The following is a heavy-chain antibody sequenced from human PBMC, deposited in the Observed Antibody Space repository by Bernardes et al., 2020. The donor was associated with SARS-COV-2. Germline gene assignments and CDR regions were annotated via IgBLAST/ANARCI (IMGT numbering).Heavy chain of an antibody. J-gene: IGHJ4*02. CDR1: GGSISVYY. CDR3: AREWSSFDH. CDR2: IQHTGTT. V-gene: IGHV4-59*01. D-gene: IGHD1-26*01. Sequence: SETLSLTCTVSGGSISVYYWSWIRQPPGKGLEWIGYIQHTGTTSYNPSLESRVAISVDTSKNQLSLRLNSVTAADTAVYYCAREWSSFDHWGQGTLVTVSS.